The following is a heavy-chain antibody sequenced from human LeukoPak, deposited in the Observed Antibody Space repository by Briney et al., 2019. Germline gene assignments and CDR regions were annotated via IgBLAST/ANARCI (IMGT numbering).Heavy chain of an antibody. CDR3: ASASGSRTGPVTDAFDI. CDR1: GYTFTGYY. V-gene: IGHV1-2*02. Sequence: ASVKVSCKASGYTFTGYYMHWVRQAPGQGLEWMGWINPDSGGTYFAQKFQGRVTMTRDTSISTVYMELSSLRSEDTAVYYCASASGSRTGPVTDAFDIWGQGTMVTVSS. D-gene: IGHD3/OR15-3a*01. CDR2: INPDSGGT. J-gene: IGHJ3*02.